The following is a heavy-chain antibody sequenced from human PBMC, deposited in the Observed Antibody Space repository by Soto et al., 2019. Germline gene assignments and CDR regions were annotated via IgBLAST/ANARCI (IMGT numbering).Heavy chain of an antibody. V-gene: IGHV1-8*01. CDR1: GYTFTSYD. CDR2: MNPNSGNT. CDR3: ARGGYSSGWPEKAAFDI. Sequence: ASVKVSCKASGYTFTSYDINWVRQATGQGLEWMGWMNPNSGNTGYAQKFQGRVTMTRNTSISTAYMELSSLRSEDTAVYYCARGGYSSGWPEKAAFDIWGQGRMGTV. D-gene: IGHD6-19*01. J-gene: IGHJ3*02.